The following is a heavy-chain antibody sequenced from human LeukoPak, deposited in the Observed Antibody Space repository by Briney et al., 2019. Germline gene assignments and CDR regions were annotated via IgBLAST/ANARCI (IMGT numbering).Heavy chain of an antibody. V-gene: IGHV4-34*01. CDR1: GGSFSGYY. CDR2: INHSGST. Sequence: SETLSLTCAVYGGSFSGYYWSWIRQPPGKGLERIGEINHSGSTNYNPSLKSRVTISVDTSKNQFSLKLSSVTAADTAVYYCARNILTGCLDYWGQGTLVTVSS. D-gene: IGHD3-9*01. CDR3: ARNILTGCLDY. J-gene: IGHJ4*02.